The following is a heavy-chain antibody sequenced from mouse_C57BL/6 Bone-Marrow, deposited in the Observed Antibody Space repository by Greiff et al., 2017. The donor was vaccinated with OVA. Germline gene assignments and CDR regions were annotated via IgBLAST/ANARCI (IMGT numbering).Heavy chain of an antibody. CDR2: INPSTGGT. V-gene: IGHV1-42*01. Sequence: VQLQQSGPELVKPGASVKISCKASGYSFTGYYMNWVKQSPEKSLEWIGEINPSTGGTTYNQKFKAKATLTVDKSSSTAYMQLKSLTSEDSAVYYGAREEADDYAMDYWGQGTSVTVSS. J-gene: IGHJ4*01. CDR1: GYSFTGYY. CDR3: AREEADDYAMDY.